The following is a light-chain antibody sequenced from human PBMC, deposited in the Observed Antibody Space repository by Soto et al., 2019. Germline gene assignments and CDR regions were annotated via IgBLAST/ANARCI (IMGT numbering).Light chain of an antibody. Sequence: QSALTQPASVSGSPGQSITISCTGTSSDVGGYNYVSWYQQHPGKAPKLIIYDVSNRPSGVSNRFSGSKSGNTASLTISGLQAEDEADYYCNSYTSXSTYVFGTGTKVTVL. V-gene: IGLV2-14*03. CDR3: NSYTSXSTYV. J-gene: IGLJ1*01. CDR1: SSDVGGYNY. CDR2: DVS.